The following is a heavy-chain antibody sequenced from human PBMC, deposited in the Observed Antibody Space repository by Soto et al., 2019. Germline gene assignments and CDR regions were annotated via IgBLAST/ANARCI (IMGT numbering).Heavy chain of an antibody. V-gene: IGHV4-31*03. CDR1: GCSICSGGYY. CDR3: ARDRHGDYVRFGYYYYYMDV. D-gene: IGHD4-17*01. J-gene: IGHJ6*03. Sequence: SETLSLTCTVCGCSICSGGYYWSWIRQHPGKGLEWIGYIYYSGSTYYNPSLKSRVTISVDTSKNQFSLKLSSVTAADTAVYYCARDRHGDYVRFGYYYYYMDVWGKGTTVTVSS. CDR2: IYYSGST.